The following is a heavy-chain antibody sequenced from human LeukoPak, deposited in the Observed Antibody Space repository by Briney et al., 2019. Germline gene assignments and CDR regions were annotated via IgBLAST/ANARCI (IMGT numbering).Heavy chain of an antibody. CDR1: EFTFSSYA. CDR2: ISGSGSST. Sequence: GGSLRLSCATSEFTFSSYAMSWVRQAPGKGLEWVSTISGSGSSTYYAESVKGRFTISRDNNKNTLYLQMNSLRAEDTAVYYCAKAAQVAGRPNLGGHFDYWGQGTLVTVSS. V-gene: IGHV3-23*01. CDR3: AKAAQVAGRPNLGGHFDY. D-gene: IGHD6-6*01. J-gene: IGHJ4*02.